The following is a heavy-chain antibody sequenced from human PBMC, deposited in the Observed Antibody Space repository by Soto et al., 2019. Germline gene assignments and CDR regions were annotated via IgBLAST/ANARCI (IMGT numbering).Heavy chain of an antibody. CDR1: GFSFTDHG. D-gene: IGHD5-12*01. J-gene: IGHJ4*02. CDR3: VSGEGRNGHDTRFDY. CDR2: ISFNGIDK. Sequence: QMQLVESGGGVLQPGTSLKLSCVTSGFSFTDHGIRWVRQAPGKGLVRVADISFNGIDKWYQDSVEGRFIIFRDNFKGTAYLQMNGLTFEVTAMYYCVSGEGRNGHDTRFDYWGQGTLVTVSS. V-gene: IGHV3-30*03.